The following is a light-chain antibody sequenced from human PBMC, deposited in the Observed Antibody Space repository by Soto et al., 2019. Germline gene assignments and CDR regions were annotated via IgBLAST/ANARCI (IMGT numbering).Light chain of an antibody. CDR1: QSFRGL. J-gene: IGKJ5*01. V-gene: IGKV3-11*01. CDR2: DAY. Sequence: VVLTQSPVTLSLSPGQRATLSCRASQSFRGLLAWYQQKPGQAPRLLIYDAYNRDTGIPPRFSGRGSGTDCTLTISSLETEDSAVYYCQQRHMWPITFGQGTRLEIK. CDR3: QQRHMWPIT.